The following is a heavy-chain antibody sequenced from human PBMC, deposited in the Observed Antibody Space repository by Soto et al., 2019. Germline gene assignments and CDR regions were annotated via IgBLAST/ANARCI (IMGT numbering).Heavy chain of an antibody. J-gene: IGHJ4*02. CDR3: ARGGVPLAMSY. Sequence: EVQLVESGGGLVQPGRPRRLSCAASGYTFSSFWMHWVRQAPGEGLVWVSRINSDGSNTNYADSVKGRLTISRDNAKNMLYLQMNRLSAEDTAVYYGARGGVPLAMSYWGQGTLVTVSS. CDR2: INSDGSNT. D-gene: IGHD2-2*01. CDR1: GYTFSSFW. V-gene: IGHV3-74*01.